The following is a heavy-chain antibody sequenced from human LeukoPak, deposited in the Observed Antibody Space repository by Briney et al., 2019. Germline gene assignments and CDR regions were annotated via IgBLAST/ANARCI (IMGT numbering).Heavy chain of an antibody. V-gene: IGHV4-34*01. J-gene: IGHJ6*03. Sequence: PSETLSLTCAVYGGSFSGYYWSWIHQPPGEGLEWIGEINHSGSTNYNPSLKSRVTISVDTSKNQFSLKLSSVTAADTAVYYCARAGVGTAMGKYYYYMDVWGKGTTFTVSS. CDR1: GGSFSGYY. CDR2: INHSGST. D-gene: IGHD5-18*01. CDR3: ARAGVGTAMGKYYYYMDV.